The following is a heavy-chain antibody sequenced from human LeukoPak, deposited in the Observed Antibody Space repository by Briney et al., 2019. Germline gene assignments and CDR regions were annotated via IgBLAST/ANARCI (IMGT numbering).Heavy chain of an antibody. V-gene: IGHV1-69*10. J-gene: IGHJ6*02. CDR2: VVPASEIS. D-gene: IGHD3-16*02. CDR1: GGPFHTYA. CDR3: ARVGYTRGPLPYGMDV. Sequence: SVKVSCKASGGPFHTYAISWVRLVPGQGLEWMGWVVPASEISTYAQKFLGRVTITADYSASTVYMELSGLRSDDTATYYCARVGYTRGPLPYGMDVWGQGTTVTV.